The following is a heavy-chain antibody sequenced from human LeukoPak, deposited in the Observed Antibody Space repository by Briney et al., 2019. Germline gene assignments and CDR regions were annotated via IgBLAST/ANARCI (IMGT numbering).Heavy chain of an antibody. V-gene: IGHV3-72*01. D-gene: IGHD3-22*01. CDR2: TRNKANSYTT. J-gene: IGHJ3*02. Sequence: GSLRLSCAASGFTFSDQYMDWVRQAPGKGLEWGARTRNKANSYTTEYAASVKGRFTISRDVSKNSLYLQMNSLKPEDTAVYYCPRSSDSSGYRAFDIWGQGTMVTVSS. CDR3: PRSSDSSGYRAFDI. CDR1: GFTFSDQY.